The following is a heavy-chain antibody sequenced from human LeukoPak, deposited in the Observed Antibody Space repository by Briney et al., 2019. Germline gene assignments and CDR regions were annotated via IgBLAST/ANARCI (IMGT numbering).Heavy chain of an antibody. V-gene: IGHV4-59*08. CDR1: GGSISSYY. CDR2: ISYSGST. CDR3: ARLGDSTSRLYYFDY. J-gene: IGHJ4*02. D-gene: IGHD6-6*01. Sequence: SETMSLTCTVSGGSISSYYWSWIRQPPGKGLEWIGYISYSGSTYYNPSLKSRVTISVDTSKSQFSLKLSSVTAADTAVYYCARLGDSTSRLYYFDYWGQGTLVTVSS.